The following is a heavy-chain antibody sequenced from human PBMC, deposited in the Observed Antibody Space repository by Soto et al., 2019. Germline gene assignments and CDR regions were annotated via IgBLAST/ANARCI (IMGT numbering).Heavy chain of an antibody. CDR1: GFTFTSSA. CDR2: IVVGSGNT. D-gene: IGHD3-22*01. J-gene: IGHJ4*02. Sequence: SVKVSCKSSGFTFTSSAVQCVRQARGQRLEWIGWIVVGSGNTNYAQKFQERVTITRDMSTSTAYMELSSLRSEDTAVYYCAADHNYYDSSGYYFLDYWGQGTLVTVSS. V-gene: IGHV1-58*01. CDR3: AADHNYYDSSGYYFLDY.